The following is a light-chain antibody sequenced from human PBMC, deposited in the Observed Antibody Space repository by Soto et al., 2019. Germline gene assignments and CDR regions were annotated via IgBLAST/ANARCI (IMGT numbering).Light chain of an antibody. CDR1: SSTVGGFNV. CDR3: CSYVGATTYV. V-gene: IGLV2-23*01. CDR2: EGI. Sequence: QSVLTQPASMSGSPGQSITISCTGTSSTVGGFNVVSWYQQHPGKAPKVIIYEGIKRPSGVSNRFSGSNSGSTASLTISGLQAEDEADYYCCSYVGATTYVFGTGTKVTV. J-gene: IGLJ1*01.